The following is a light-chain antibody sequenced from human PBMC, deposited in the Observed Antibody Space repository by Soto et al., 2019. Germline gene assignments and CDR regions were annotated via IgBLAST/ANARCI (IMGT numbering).Light chain of an antibody. Sequence: QSALTQPASVSGSPGQSITISCTGASSDIGAYNYVSWYQQHPGKAPKLMIYEVSNRPSGISNRFSGSESGNTASLTISGLQPDDEADYHCSSYETSNTLVFGTGTKVTVL. CDR2: EVS. CDR1: SSDIGAYNY. V-gene: IGLV2-14*01. J-gene: IGLJ1*01. CDR3: SSYETSNTLV.